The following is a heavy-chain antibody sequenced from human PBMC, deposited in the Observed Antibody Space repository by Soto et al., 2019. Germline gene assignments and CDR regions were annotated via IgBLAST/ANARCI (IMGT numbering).Heavy chain of an antibody. CDR1: GFTFSNAW. J-gene: IGHJ4*02. Sequence: GGSLRLSCAASGFTFSNAWMNWVRQAPGKGLEWVGRIKSKTDGGTTDYAAPVKGRFTISRDDSKNTLYLQMNSLKTEDTAVCYCTTRRITIFGVGFDYWGQGTLVTVSS. V-gene: IGHV3-15*07. CDR3: TTRRITIFGVGFDY. D-gene: IGHD3-3*01. CDR2: IKSKTDGGTT.